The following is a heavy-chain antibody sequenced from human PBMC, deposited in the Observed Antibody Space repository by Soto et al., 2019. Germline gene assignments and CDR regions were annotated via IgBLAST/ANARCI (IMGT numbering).Heavy chain of an antibody. Sequence: SETLSLTCAVSGGSISSGGYSWSWIRQPPGKGLEWVGYIYHSGSTYYNLSLKSRVTISVDKSKNQFSLKLSSVTAADTAVYYCARAGRGYCSGGSCYSGLHGMDVWGQGTTVTVSS. CDR1: GGSISSGGYS. CDR2: IYHSGST. D-gene: IGHD2-15*01. J-gene: IGHJ6*02. V-gene: IGHV4-30-2*01. CDR3: ARAGRGYCSGGSCYSGLHGMDV.